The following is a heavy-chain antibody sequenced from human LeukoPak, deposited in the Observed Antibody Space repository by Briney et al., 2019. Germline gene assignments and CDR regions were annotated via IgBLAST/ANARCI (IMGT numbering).Heavy chain of an antibody. J-gene: IGHJ4*02. V-gene: IGHV3-21*01. D-gene: IGHD3-22*01. CDR3: ARDKIEYYYDSSGYYRPASFDY. Sequence: PGGSLRLSCAASGFTFSSYSMNWVRQAPGKGLEWVSSISSSSSYIYYADSVKGRFTISRDNAKNSLYLQMNSLRAEDTAVYYCARDKIEYYYDSSGYYRPASFDYWGQGTLVTVSS. CDR1: GFTFSSYS. CDR2: ISSSSSYI.